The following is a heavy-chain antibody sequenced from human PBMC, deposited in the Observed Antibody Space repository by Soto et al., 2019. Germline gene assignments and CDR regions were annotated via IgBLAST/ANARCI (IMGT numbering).Heavy chain of an antibody. CDR2: IIPIFGTA. J-gene: IGHJ4*02. CDR3: AREGRFLEWPEPSYYFDY. V-gene: IGHV1-69*13. CDR1: GGTFSSYA. Sequence: GASVKVSCKASGGTFSSYAISWVRQAPGQGLEWMGGIIPIFGTANYAQKFQGRVTITADESTSTAYMELSSLRSEDTAVYYCAREGRFLEWPEPSYYFDYWGQGTLVTVSS. D-gene: IGHD3-3*01.